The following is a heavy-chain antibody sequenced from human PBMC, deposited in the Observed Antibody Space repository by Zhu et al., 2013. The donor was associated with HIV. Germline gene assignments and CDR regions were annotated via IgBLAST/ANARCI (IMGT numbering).Heavy chain of an antibody. CDR2: IIPIFDTS. D-gene: IGHD3-10*01. V-gene: IGHV1-69*01. J-gene: IGHJ4*02. CDR1: GGTFSSYA. CDR3: AAMPPQIMARGADIYDY. Sequence: QVQLVQSGAEVKKPGSSVKVSCKASGGTFSSYAINWVRQAPGQGLEWMGGIIPIFDTSNYAQNFQGRVTITADESTSTAYMELSSLRSEDTAVYYCAAMPPQIMARGADIYDYWGQGTLVTVSS.